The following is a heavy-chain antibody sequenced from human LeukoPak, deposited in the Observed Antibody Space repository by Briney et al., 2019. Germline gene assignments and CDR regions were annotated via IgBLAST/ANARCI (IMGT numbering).Heavy chain of an antibody. Sequence: GGSLRLSCAASGFTFSTYAMTWVRQAPGNGLEWVSSICDSGGVTFYADSVKGRFTFSRDNSKNTLSLQMNSLSAEDTAVYYCARLGVAAPVDYWGQGTLVTVSS. CDR2: ICDSGGVT. D-gene: IGHD2-21*01. V-gene: IGHV3-23*01. CDR3: ARLGVAAPVDY. J-gene: IGHJ4*01. CDR1: GFTFSTYA.